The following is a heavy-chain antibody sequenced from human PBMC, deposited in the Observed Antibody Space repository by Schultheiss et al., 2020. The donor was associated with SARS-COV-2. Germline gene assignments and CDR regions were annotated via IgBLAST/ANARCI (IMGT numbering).Heavy chain of an antibody. Sequence: GGSLRLSCAASGLTFSSYWLSWVRQAPGKGLEWVANIKQDGSEKYNVDSWKGQFTISRDNANNSLYLQMNSLGAEDTAVYYCRRAGRDDIWTGPPCYYYYGMDVWGQGTTVTVSS. V-gene: IGHV3-7*01. D-gene: IGHD3-9*01. CDR1: GLTFSSYW. J-gene: IGHJ6*02. CDR3: RRAGRDDIWTGPPCYYYYGMDV. CDR2: IKQDGSEK.